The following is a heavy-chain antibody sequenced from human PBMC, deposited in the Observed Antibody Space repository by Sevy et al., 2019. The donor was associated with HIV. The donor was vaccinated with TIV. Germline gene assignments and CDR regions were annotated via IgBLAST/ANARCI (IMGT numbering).Heavy chain of an antibody. CDR1: GFTFSSYA. V-gene: IGHV3-23*01. Sequence: GGSLRLSCAASGFTFSSYAMSWVRQPPGKGLEWVSAISGSGGSTYYADSVKGRFTISRDNSKNTLYLQMNSLRAEDTAVYYCAKVRYYDSSGYSLVQHWGQGTLVTVSS. J-gene: IGHJ1*01. D-gene: IGHD3-22*01. CDR2: ISGSGGST. CDR3: AKVRYYDSSGYSLVQH.